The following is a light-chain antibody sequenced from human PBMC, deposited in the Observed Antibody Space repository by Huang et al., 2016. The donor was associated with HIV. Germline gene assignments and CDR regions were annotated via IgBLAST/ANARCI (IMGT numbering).Light chain of an antibody. Sequence: EIVMTQSPATLSVSPGGRVTLSCRASQSVRSNLAWYQQKAGQAPRLLIYDASNRATDIPARFSGSGSGTEFTLTISSLQSEDFAVYYCQYYNNWPIMYTFGQGTKLEV. V-gene: IGKV3-15*01. CDR1: QSVRSN. CDR3: QYYNNWPIMYT. J-gene: IGKJ2*01. CDR2: DAS.